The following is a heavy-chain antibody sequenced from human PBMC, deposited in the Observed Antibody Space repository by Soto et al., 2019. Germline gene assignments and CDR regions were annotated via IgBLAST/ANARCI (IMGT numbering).Heavy chain of an antibody. J-gene: IGHJ4*02. D-gene: IGHD6-19*01. CDR3: SRWGSGWYYFDY. CDR1: GGSFSGYY. CDR2: INHSGST. V-gene: IGHV4-34*01. Sequence: QVQLQQWGAGLLKPSETLSLTCAVYGGSFSGYYWCWVRQPPGKGLEWIWEINHSGSTNYNPALNSRVTISVDTSKNQFSQKLSSVTAADTAVYYCSRWGSGWYYFDYWGQGTLVTVSS.